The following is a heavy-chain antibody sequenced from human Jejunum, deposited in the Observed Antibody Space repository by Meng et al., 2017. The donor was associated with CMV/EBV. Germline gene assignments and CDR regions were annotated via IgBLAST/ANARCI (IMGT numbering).Heavy chain of an antibody. Sequence: SCAAANFVVSEAYMNWGRQATGKGLEWVGRSKTSRDGGKTQYAAFVKGRFTISRNNLQNTVDLQLNSLTMDDAGVYYCTTGYSSVSFGWGQGTLVTVSS. J-gene: IGHJ4*02. CDR2: SKTSRDGGKT. CDR3: TTGYSSVSFG. D-gene: IGHD3-22*01. V-gene: IGHV3-15*07. CDR1: NFVVSEAY.